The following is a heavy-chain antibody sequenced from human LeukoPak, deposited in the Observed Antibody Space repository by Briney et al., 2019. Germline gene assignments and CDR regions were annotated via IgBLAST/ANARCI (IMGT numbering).Heavy chain of an antibody. CDR1: GGSISSGRYY. CDR3: ARQDTGNFYFDY. D-gene: IGHD5-18*01. V-gene: IGHV4-61*02. Sequence: SQTLSLTCTVSGGSISSGRYYWNWIRQPAGKGLEWIGRIYTSGSTNYNPSLKSRVTISVDTSKNQFSLKLSSVTAADTAVYYCARQDTGNFYFDYWGQGTLVTVSS. J-gene: IGHJ4*02. CDR2: IYTSGST.